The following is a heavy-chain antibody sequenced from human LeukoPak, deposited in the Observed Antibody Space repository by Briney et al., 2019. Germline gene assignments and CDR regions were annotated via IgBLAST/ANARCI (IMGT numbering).Heavy chain of an antibody. CDR1: GFTFSSYA. D-gene: IGHD3-22*01. CDR2: ISGSGGST. V-gene: IGHV3-23*01. J-gene: IGHJ4*02. CDR3: AKHRDNGDSNGYHDFDF. Sequence: AGGSLRLSCAASGFTFSSYAMSWVRQAPGKGLEWVSAISGSGGSTYYADSVKGRFTISRDNSKNTLYLQMSSLRADDTAVYYCAKHRDNGDSNGYHDFDFWGQGTLVTVSS.